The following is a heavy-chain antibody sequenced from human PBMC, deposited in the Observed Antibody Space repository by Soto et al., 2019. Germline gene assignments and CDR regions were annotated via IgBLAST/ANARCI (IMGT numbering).Heavy chain of an antibody. D-gene: IGHD3-10*01. V-gene: IGHV1-2*02. CDR1: GYPFTTYY. J-gene: IGHJ4*02. CDR3: ATDDYGIFPY. CDR2: IDPRSGGT. Sequence: GASVKVSSKVSGYPFTTYYIHWVRQAPGQGLEWMGWIDPRSGGTVYEQKFQGRVTMTRDTSISTVYMDLSGLTSDDTALYYCATDDYGIFPYWGQGSLVTVSS.